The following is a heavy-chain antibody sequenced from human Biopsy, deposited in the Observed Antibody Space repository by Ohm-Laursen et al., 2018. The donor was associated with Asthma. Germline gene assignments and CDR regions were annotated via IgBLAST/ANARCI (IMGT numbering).Heavy chain of an antibody. Sequence: GSLGLSCSAPGFAFNNSSMTWVRQAPGKGLEWVSSISASGVRTFYADSVKGRFTVSRDSSRNTLYLQLSTLRVEDTAVYFCAKITTDRQKANNWFDPWGQGTLVTVSS. D-gene: IGHD3-22*01. CDR3: AKITTDRQKANNWFDP. J-gene: IGHJ5*02. CDR2: ISASGVRT. V-gene: IGHV3-23*01. CDR1: GFAFNNSS.